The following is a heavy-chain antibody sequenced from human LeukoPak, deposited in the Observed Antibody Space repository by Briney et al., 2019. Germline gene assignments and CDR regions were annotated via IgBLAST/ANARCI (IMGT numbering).Heavy chain of an antibody. CDR1: GGSVSSGSYY. CDR2: IYYSGST. Sequence: KSSETLSLTCTVSGGSVSSGSYYWSWIRQPPGKGLEWIGYIYYSGSTNYNPSLKSRVTISVDTSKNQFSLKLSSVTAADTAVYYCARGLAYYDFWSGYYTTEEYFQHWGQGTLVTVSS. V-gene: IGHV4-61*01. J-gene: IGHJ1*01. CDR3: ARGLAYYDFWSGYYTTEEYFQH. D-gene: IGHD3-3*01.